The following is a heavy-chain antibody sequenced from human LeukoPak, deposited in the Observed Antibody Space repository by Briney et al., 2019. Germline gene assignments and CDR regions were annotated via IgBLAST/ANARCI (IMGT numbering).Heavy chain of an antibody. CDR1: GYTFTSYY. V-gene: IGHV1-46*01. CDR2: INPSGGST. J-gene: IGHJ5*02. D-gene: IGHD2-21*02. Sequence: ASVKVSCKASGYTFTSYYMHWVRQAPGQGLEWMGIINPSGGSTSYAQKSQGRVTMTRDTSTSTVYMELSSLRSEDTAVYYCARGIVVVTEGLGWGFDPWGQGTLVTVSS. CDR3: ARGIVVVTEGLGWGFDP.